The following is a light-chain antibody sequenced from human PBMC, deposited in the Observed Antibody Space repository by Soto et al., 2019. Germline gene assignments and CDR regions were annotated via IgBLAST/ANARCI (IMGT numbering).Light chain of an antibody. CDR1: QSVSSN. Sequence: EIVMTQSPATLSVSPGERATLSCRASQSVSSNLAWYQQKPGQAPRLLIYGASTRATGIPARFSGSGSGTELTLTISSLQPEDFAVYYCQQYNNWPPPWTFGQGTKVEIK. CDR3: QQYNNWPPPWT. V-gene: IGKV3-15*01. CDR2: GAS. J-gene: IGKJ1*01.